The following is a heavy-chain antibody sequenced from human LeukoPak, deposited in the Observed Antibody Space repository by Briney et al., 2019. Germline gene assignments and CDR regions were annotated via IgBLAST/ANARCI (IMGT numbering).Heavy chain of an antibody. CDR2: FDPEGGET. V-gene: IGHV1-24*01. Sequence: ASVKVSCKVSGYTLTELSMHWVRQAPGKGLEWMGGFDPEGGETIYAQKFQGRVTMTEDTSTDTAYMELSSLRSEDTAVYYCATASNKWELLHAFDIWGQGTMVTVSS. J-gene: IGHJ3*02. CDR3: ATASNKWELLHAFDI. D-gene: IGHD1-26*01. CDR1: GYTLTELS.